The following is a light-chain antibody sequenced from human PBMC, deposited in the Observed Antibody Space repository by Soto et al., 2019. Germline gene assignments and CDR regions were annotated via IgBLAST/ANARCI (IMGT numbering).Light chain of an antibody. CDR2: AAS. CDR3: QQSYSLPST. V-gene: IGKV1-39*01. CDR1: ESISSY. J-gene: IGKJ1*01. Sequence: DIQMTQSPSSLSASVGDRVTITCRASESISSYLNWYQQQPGRAPKLLIYAASTLQSGVPSRFSGSGSGTDFILTITRLQREDFATYYCQQSYSLPSTFGQGTKVEIK.